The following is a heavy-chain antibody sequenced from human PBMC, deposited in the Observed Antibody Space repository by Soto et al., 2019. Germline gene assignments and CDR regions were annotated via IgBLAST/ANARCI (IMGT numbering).Heavy chain of an antibody. Sequence: QVPLVQSGAAVRKPGASVKVSCKASGYTFSNYGIFWVRQAPGQGLEWMGWIYPYNGNTHYAHKLQGRVTLTTDTSPSAADMDLSALTLDDTAIYYCERQLIGEGGGGYWGQGILVVVSS. CDR3: ERQLIGEGGGGY. V-gene: IGHV1-18*01. J-gene: IGHJ4*02. D-gene: IGHD2-21*01. CDR1: GYTFSNYG. CDR2: IYPYNGNT.